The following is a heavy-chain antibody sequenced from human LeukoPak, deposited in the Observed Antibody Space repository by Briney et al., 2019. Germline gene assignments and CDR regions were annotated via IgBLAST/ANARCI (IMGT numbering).Heavy chain of an antibody. CDR3: ARDSHSGNYGGGVEY. CDR2: LNWNGGRT. D-gene: IGHD1-26*01. V-gene: IGHV3-20*04. J-gene: IGHJ4*02. CDR1: GFTFDDYG. Sequence: GGSLRLSCAPSGFTFDDYGMTWVRQVPGKGLEWVSGLNWNGGRTGYADSVKGRFTISRDNAKNSLYLQMNNLRVEDTALYFCARDSHSGNYGGGVEYWGQGTRVTVSS.